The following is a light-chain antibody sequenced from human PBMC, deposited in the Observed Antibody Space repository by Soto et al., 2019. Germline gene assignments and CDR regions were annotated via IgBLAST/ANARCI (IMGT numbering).Light chain of an antibody. CDR1: QSISSY. CDR2: AAS. Sequence: DIQMTQSPSSLSASVGDRVTITCRASQSISSYLNWYQQKPGKAPKLLIYAASSLQSGVPSRFSGIYSGTNSTLTITTLHPEVFAPTHCQQIYGPPLPSAHGTRLELK. V-gene: IGKV1-39*01. J-gene: IGKJ5*01. CDR3: QQIYGPPLP.